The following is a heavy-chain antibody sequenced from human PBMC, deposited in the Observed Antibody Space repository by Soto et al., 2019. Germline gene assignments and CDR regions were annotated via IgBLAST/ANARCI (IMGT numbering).Heavy chain of an antibody. J-gene: IGHJ6*02. CDR1: GYTFTSYG. Sequence: ASVKVSCKASGYTFTSYGISWVRQAPGQGLEWMGWISAYNGNTNYAQKLQGRVTMTTDTSTSTAYMELRSLRSDDTAVYYCNINMVRAVPYGMDVWGQGTTVTVSS. V-gene: IGHV1-18*01. CDR2: ISAYNGNT. D-gene: IGHD3-10*01. CDR3: NINMVRAVPYGMDV.